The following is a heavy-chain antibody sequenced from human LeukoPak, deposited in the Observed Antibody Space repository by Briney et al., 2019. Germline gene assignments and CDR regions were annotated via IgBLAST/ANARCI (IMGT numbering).Heavy chain of an antibody. V-gene: IGHV4-38-2*02. Sequence: SETLSLTYTVSNYSISSGYYWGWIRQPPGKELEWIGSIDHSGSTYYNPSLKSRVTISVDTSKNQFSLKLTSVTAADTAVYYCARVRVFGVVIVRGFYYYYMDVWGKGTTVTVSS. CDR3: ARVRVFGVVIVRGFYYYYMDV. D-gene: IGHD3-3*01. J-gene: IGHJ6*03. CDR2: IDHSGST. CDR1: NYSISSGYY.